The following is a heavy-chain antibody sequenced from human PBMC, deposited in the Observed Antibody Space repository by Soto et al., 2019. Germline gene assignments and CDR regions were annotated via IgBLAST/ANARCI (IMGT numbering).Heavy chain of an antibody. CDR3: ARSRAGGTWEQYPSFYFDY. CDR1: GYTFTNHG. J-gene: IGHJ4*02. V-gene: IGHV1-18*01. CDR2: ISTYNGDR. Sequence: ASVKVSCKASGYTFTNHGISWVRQAPGQGLEWLGWISTYNGDRDFAQKVQGRVTMTTDTSTTTAYMELRSLRSNDTAVYYCARSRAGGTWEQYPSFYFDYWGQGALVTVSS. D-gene: IGHD1-26*01.